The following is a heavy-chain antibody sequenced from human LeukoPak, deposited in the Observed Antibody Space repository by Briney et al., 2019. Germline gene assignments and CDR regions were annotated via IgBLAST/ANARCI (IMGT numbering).Heavy chain of an antibody. D-gene: IGHD1-26*01. V-gene: IGHV3-30*02. Sequence: AGGCLRLSCAASRFTFSSYGMHWVRQAPGKGLEWVAFIPYDGNNKYYADSVKGRFTISRDNSKNTLYLQMNSLRAEDTAVYYCVKDGDDSGSYLVYWGQGTLVTVSS. CDR3: VKDGDDSGSYLVY. J-gene: IGHJ4*02. CDR2: IPYDGNNK. CDR1: RFTFSSYG.